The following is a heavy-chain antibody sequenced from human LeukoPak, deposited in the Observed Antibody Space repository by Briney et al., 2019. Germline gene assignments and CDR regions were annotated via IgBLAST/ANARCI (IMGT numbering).Heavy chain of an antibody. CDR1: GFTFITYS. J-gene: IGHJ4*02. CDR2: ISSSSSYI. Sequence: GGSLRLSVAASGFTFITYSRNGAAQAPGRGLEWVSSISSSSSYIYYADSVKGRFTISRDNAKNSLYLQMNSLRAEDTAVYYCARGSSDYWGQGTLVTVSS. D-gene: IGHD1-26*01. V-gene: IGHV3-21*01. CDR3: ARGSSDY.